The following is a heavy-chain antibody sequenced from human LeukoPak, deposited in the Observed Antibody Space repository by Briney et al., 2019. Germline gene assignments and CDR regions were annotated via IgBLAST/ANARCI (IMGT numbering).Heavy chain of an antibody. D-gene: IGHD1-26*01. CDR1: AFTFSDYS. V-gene: IGHV3-48*01. CDR3: ASDRLTSGSYFFDY. Sequence: GGSLRLSCAASAFTFSDYSMNWVRQAPGKGLEWISYISGRSSTIYYADSVRGRFTISRDNAKNSMYLQMNSLRAEDTAVYYCASDRLTSGSYFFDYWGQGTLVTVSS. CDR2: ISGRSSTI. J-gene: IGHJ4*02.